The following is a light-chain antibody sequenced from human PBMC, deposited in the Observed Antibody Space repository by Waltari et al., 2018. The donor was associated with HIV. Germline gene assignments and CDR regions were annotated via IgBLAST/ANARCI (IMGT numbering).Light chain of an antibody. CDR1: SSDVGVYNF. CDR3: CSYAGSYPVV. V-gene: IGLV2-11*01. J-gene: IGLJ2*01. Sequence: QSALTQPRSVSGSPGQSVTISCTGTSSDVGVYNFVSWYQQHPGKAPNLMIYDVSKRPSGVPDRFSGSKSGNTASLTISGLQAEDEADYYCCSYAGSYPVVFGGGTKLTVL. CDR2: DVS.